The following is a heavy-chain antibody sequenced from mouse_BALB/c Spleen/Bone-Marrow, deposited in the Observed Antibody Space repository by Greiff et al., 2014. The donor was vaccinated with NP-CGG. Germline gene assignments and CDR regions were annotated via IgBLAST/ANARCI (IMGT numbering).Heavy chain of an antibody. CDR1: GFTFTDYY. V-gene: IGHV7-3*02. J-gene: IGHJ1*01. Sequence: EVNVVESGGGLVQPGGSLRLSCATSGFTFTDYYMSWVRQPPGKALEWLGFIRNKANGYTTEYSASVKGRFTISRDNSQSILYLQMNTLRVEDSATYYCARDKNYGSYWYFDVWGAGTTVTVSS. CDR2: IRNKANGYTT. D-gene: IGHD2-1*01. CDR3: ARDKNYGSYWYFDV.